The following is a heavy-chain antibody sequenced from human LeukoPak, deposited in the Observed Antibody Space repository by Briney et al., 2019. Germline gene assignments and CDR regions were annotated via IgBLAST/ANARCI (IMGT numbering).Heavy chain of an antibody. CDR2: ISGSGGST. CDR3: AKDYGSGSPNWFDP. J-gene: IGHJ5*02. Sequence: GGSLRLSCAASGFIFSSYAMSWVRQAPGKGLEWVSAISGSGGSTYYADPVKGRFTISRDNSKNTLYLQMNSLRAEDTAVYYCAKDYGSGSPNWFDPWGQGTLVTVSS. CDR1: GFIFSSYA. D-gene: IGHD3-10*01. V-gene: IGHV3-23*01.